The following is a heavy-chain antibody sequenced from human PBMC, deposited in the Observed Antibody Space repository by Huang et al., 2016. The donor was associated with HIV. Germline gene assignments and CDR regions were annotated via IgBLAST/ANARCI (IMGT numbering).Heavy chain of an antibody. J-gene: IGHJ6*03. V-gene: IGHV2-5*02. CDR2: IYWDDDK. CDR1: GFSLNHKGVG. Sequence: QITLKESGPTVIKPTQTLTLTCSFSGFSLNHKGVGVGWIRQHTGKALEWLVLIYWDDDKGFTPSLKNRITITKDTSKNQVVFTMTNLDPMDTGTYYCAHIGRLGNYYMDVWGNGTTVTVSS. D-gene: IGHD7-27*01. CDR3: AHIGRLGNYYMDV.